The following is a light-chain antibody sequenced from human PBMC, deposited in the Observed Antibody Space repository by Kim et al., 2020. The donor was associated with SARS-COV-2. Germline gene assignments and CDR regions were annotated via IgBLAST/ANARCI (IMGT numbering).Light chain of an antibody. Sequence: QSITISCTGSSSDVGGYNYVSWYQQHPGKAPKPMIYDDSNRPSGVSNRFSGSKSGNTASLTISGLQAEDEADYYCSSYTNSSTLVVFGGGTQLTVL. J-gene: IGLJ2*01. CDR2: DDS. V-gene: IGLV2-14*04. CDR3: SSYTNSSTLVV. CDR1: SSDVGGYNY.